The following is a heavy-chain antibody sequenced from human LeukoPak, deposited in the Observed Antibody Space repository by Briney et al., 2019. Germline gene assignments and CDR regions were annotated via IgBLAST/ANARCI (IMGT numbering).Heavy chain of an antibody. J-gene: IGHJ4*02. CDR3: AKDPRALIVGATLVDY. V-gene: IGHV3-30*18. CDR1: GFTFSSYG. Sequence: PGGSLRLSCTASGFTFSSYGMHWVRQAPGKGLEWVAVISYDGSNKYYADSVKGRFTISRDNSKNTLYLQMNSLRAEDTAVYYCAKDPRALIVGATLVDYWGQGTLVTVSS. D-gene: IGHD1-26*01. CDR2: ISYDGSNK.